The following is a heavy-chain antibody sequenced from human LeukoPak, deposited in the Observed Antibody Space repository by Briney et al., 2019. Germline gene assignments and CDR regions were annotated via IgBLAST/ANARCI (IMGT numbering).Heavy chain of an antibody. CDR2: IYYSGST. Sequence: SETLSLTCTVSGGSISSYYWSWIRQPPGKGLEWIGYIYYSGSTNYNPSLKSRVTISVDTSKNQFSLKLSSVTAADTAVYYCASVGYCSSTSCYNGWFDPWGQGTLVTVSS. V-gene: IGHV4-59*01. CDR3: ASVGYCSSTSCYNGWFDP. J-gene: IGHJ5*02. CDR1: GGSISSYY. D-gene: IGHD2-2*02.